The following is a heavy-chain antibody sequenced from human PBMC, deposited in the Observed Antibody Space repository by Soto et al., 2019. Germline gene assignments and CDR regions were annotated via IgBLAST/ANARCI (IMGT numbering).Heavy chain of an antibody. J-gene: IGHJ4*02. CDR1: GGSISSYY. V-gene: IGHV4-59*08. CDR2: IFYSGST. Sequence: SETLSLSCTVSGGSISSYYSRWFRQPPGKGLEWIGYIFYSGSTNYNPSLKSRVTISVDTSKNQFSLKLSSVTAADTAVYYCARSRDAYTFFDYWGQGTLVTVS. CDR3: ARSRDAYTFFDY. D-gene: IGHD2-2*01.